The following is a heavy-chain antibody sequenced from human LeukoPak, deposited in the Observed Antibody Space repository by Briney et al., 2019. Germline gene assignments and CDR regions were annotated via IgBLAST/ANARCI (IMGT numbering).Heavy chain of an antibody. J-gene: IGHJ5*02. V-gene: IGHV3-66*02. CDR3: ARDFGRGYCSSTTCYGWFDP. CDR2: IFSGDNT. CDR1: GFTVRSKY. Sequence: PGGSLRLSCAASGFTVRSKYMSWVRQAPGKGLEWVSVIFSGDNTYYADSVKGRFTISRDNSKNTLYLQMNSLKAEDTAVYYCARDFGRGYCSSTTCYGWFDPWGQGTLVTVSS. D-gene: IGHD2-2*01.